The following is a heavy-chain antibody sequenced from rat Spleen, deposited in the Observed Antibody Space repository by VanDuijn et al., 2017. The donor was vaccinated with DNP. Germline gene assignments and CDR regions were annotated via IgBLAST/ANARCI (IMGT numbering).Heavy chain of an antibody. CDR3: ARNDYYSGFDF. J-gene: IGHJ2*01. Sequence: VQLKESGPGLAQPSQTLSLTCTVSGYSLTSYGVSWARQPPGKGLEWIATISSGGDTYYNSGLTSRLSISRDISKSQVFLKLNSLQTEDTAMYFCARNDYYSGFDFWGQGLMVTVSS. CDR2: ISSGGDT. D-gene: IGHD1-1*01. V-gene: IGHV2S12*01. CDR1: GYSLTSYG.